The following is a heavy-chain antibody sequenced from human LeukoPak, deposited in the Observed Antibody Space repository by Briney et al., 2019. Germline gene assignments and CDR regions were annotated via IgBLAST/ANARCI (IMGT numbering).Heavy chain of an antibody. CDR2: INHSGST. Sequence: SETLSLTCAVYGGSFSGYYWSWIRQPPGKGLEWIGEINHSGSTNYNPSLKSRVTISVDTSKNQFSLKLSSVTAADTAVYYCARGDDSSAGYLYYFDYWGQGTLVTVSS. J-gene: IGHJ4*02. CDR1: GGSFSGYY. V-gene: IGHV4-34*01. CDR3: ARGDDSSAGYLYYFDY. D-gene: IGHD3-9*01.